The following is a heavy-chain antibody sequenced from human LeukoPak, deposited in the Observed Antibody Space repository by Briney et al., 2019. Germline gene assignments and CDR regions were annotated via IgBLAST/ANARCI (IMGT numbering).Heavy chain of an antibody. V-gene: IGHV4-39*01. CDR3: TRHDDSGSPSQPQGSDI. CDR1: GGSISSSSTY. CDR2: VHNSGTT. J-gene: IGHJ3*02. Sequence: SETLSLTCTVSGGSISSSSTYWDWIRQPPGKGLEWIGSVHNSGTTYYTPSLKSRVAISVDGSNNQLSLRLSSVTAADSAVYYCTRHDDSGSPSQPQGSDIWGQGTMVTVSS. D-gene: IGHD4-17*01.